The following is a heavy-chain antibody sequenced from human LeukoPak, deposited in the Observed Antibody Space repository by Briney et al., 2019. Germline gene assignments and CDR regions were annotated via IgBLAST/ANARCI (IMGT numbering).Heavy chain of an antibody. V-gene: IGHV1-18*01. D-gene: IGHD1-26*01. CDR3: ARDGDIVGATGYVDY. CDR2: ISAYNGNT. J-gene: IGHJ4*02. CDR1: GYTFTSYG. Sequence: ALVKVSCKASGYTFTSYGISWVRQAPGQGLEWMGWISAYNGNTNYAQKLQGRVTMTTDTSTSTAYMELRSLRSDDTAVYYCARDGDIVGATGYVDYWGQGTLVTVSS.